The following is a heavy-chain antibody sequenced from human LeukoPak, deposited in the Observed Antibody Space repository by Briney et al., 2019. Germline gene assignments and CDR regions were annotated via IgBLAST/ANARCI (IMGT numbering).Heavy chain of an antibody. D-gene: IGHD4-11*01. CDR1: GYTFTSYG. CDR3: ARDDYRAYYYYGMDV. V-gene: IGHV1-18*01. J-gene: IGHJ6*02. Sequence: ASVKVSCKASGYTFTSYGISWVPQAPGQGLVWMGWISAYNGNTNYAQKLQGRVTMTTDTSTSTAYMELRSLRSDDTAVYYCARDDYRAYYYYGMDVWGQGTTVTVSS. CDR2: ISAYNGNT.